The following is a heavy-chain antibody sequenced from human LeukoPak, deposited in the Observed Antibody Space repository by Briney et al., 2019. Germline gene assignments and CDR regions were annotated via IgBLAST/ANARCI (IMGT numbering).Heavy chain of an antibody. CDR3: ATARYCSGGSCSHWFDP. J-gene: IGHJ5*02. Sequence: RASVKVSCKVSGYTLTELSMHWVRQAPGKGLEWMGGFDPEDGETIYAQKFQGRVTITEDTSTDTAYMELSSLRSEDTAVYSCATARYCSGGSCSHWFDPWGQGTLVTVSS. V-gene: IGHV1-24*01. CDR1: GYTLTELS. D-gene: IGHD2-15*01. CDR2: FDPEDGET.